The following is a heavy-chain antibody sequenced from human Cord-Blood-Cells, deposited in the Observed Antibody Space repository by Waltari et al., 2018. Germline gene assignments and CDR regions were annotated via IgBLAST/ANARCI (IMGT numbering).Heavy chain of an antibody. V-gene: IGHV3-9*01. J-gene: IGHJ3*02. D-gene: IGHD6-13*01. CDR3: AKDVTRAGFDAFDI. CDR1: GFTFDDYA. Sequence: EVQLVESGGGLVQPGRSLRLSCAASGFTFDDYAMHWVRQAPGKGLEWVSGSGWNSGSIGYADSVKGRFTISRDNAKNSLYLQMNSLRAEDTALYYCAKDVTRAGFDAFDIWGQGTMVTVSS. CDR2: SGWNSGSI.